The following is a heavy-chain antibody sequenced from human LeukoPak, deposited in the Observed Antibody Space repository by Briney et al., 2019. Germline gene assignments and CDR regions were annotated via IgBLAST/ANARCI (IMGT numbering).Heavy chain of an antibody. CDR1: GYSFTNYW. Sequence: GESLKISCTGSGYSFTNYWIGWVRQMPGKGLEWMGIIYPRDSNTRYSPSFQGQVTISADKSTSTAYLQWSSLKASDTAMYYCARWVPPFDYWGQGTLVSVSS. V-gene: IGHV5-51*01. CDR2: IYPRDSNT. CDR3: ARWVPPFDY. J-gene: IGHJ4*02.